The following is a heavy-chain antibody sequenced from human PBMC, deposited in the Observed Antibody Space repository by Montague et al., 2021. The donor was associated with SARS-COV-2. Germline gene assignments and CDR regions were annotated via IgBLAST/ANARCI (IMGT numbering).Heavy chain of an antibody. D-gene: IGHD3-10*01. CDR3: ARHDNSGTYPMDV. Sequence: SETLSLTCNVSGVSISYYHWSWIRQPPGKGLEFIGYIHYNGHKNYNPSLQSRVTMSVDTSKNQVSLKLTSVTAADTAVYYCARHDNSGTYPMDVWGQGTTVTVSS. J-gene: IGHJ6*02. CDR1: GVSISYYH. CDR2: IHYNGHK. V-gene: IGHV4-59*08.